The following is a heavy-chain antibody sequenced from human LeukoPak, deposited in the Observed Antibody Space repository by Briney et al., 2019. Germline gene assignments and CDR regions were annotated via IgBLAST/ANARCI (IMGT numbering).Heavy chain of an antibody. V-gene: IGHV4-4*07. J-gene: IGHJ5*02. CDR3: ARRVSEGGGPLRSGDNWLDP. CDR1: GDSINSYS. Sequence: NPSETLSLTCIVSGDSINSYSWNWIRQPAGKELEWIGRIYATGSTNYNPPLQGRVTLSIDTSKRQFSMKLSSVTAADTAVYYCARRVSEGGGPLRSGDNWLDPWGQGSLVTVSS. D-gene: IGHD3-3*01. CDR2: IYATGST.